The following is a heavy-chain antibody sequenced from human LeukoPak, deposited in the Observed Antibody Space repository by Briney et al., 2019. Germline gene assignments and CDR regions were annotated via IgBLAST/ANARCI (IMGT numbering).Heavy chain of an antibody. V-gene: IGHV3-21*01. CDR2: ISSSSSYI. Sequence: PGGSLRLSCAASGFTFNSYSMNWVRQAPGKGLEWVSSISSSSSYIYYADSVKGRFTISRDNAKNSLYLQMNSLRAEDTAVYYCARDQRDDYYYDSSGYDTRAFDIWGQGTMVTVSS. J-gene: IGHJ3*02. CDR3: ARDQRDDYYYDSSGYDTRAFDI. CDR1: GFTFNSYS. D-gene: IGHD3-22*01.